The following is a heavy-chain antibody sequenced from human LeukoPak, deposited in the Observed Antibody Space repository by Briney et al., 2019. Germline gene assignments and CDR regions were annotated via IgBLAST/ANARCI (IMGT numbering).Heavy chain of an antibody. CDR1: GGSISSGGYY. CDR3: ASHSHHYDSSGYYVSAFDI. V-gene: IGHV4-31*03. CDR2: IYYSGST. J-gene: IGHJ3*02. Sequence: PSETLSLTCTVSGGSISSGGYYWSWIRQHPGKGLEWIGYIYYSGSTYYNPSLKSRVTISVDTSKNQFSLKLSSVTAADTAVYYCASHSHHYDSSGYYVSAFDIWGQGTMVTVSS. D-gene: IGHD3-22*01.